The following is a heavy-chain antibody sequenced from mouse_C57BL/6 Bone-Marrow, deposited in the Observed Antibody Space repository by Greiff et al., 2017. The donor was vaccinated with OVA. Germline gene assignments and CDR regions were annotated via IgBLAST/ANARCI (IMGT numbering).Heavy chain of an antibody. J-gene: IGHJ4*01. D-gene: IGHD1-1*01. V-gene: IGHV1-52*01. CDR3: SSYDPLLSMDY. Sequence: QVQLQQPGAELVRPGSSVKLSCKASGYTFTSYWMHWVKQRPIQGLEWIGNIDPSDSGTHYNQKFKDKATLTVDKSSSTAYMQLSSLTSEDSAVYYCSSYDPLLSMDYWGQGTSVTVSS. CDR2: IDPSDSGT. CDR1: GYTFTSYW.